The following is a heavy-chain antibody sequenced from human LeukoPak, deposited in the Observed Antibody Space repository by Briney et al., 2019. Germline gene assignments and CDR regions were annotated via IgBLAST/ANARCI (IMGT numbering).Heavy chain of an antibody. Sequence: ASVKISCKASGYTFTGYYMHWVRQAPGQGLEWMGWINPNSGGTNYAQKFQGRVTMTRDTSISTAYMELNRLRSDDTAVYYCARHSGYDRRFDYWGQGTPVTVSS. CDR2: INPNSGGT. J-gene: IGHJ4*02. CDR3: ARHSGYDRRFDY. D-gene: IGHD5-12*01. CDR1: GYTFTGYY. V-gene: IGHV1-2*02.